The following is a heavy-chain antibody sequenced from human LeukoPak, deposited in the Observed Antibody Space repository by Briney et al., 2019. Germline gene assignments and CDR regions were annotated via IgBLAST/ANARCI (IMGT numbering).Heavy chain of an antibody. CDR2: IYYSGST. CDR1: GGSISSSSYY. J-gene: IGHJ4*02. CDR3: ARINSSGWYGFWYFDY. V-gene: IGHV4-39*01. Sequence: SETLSLTCTVSGGSISSSSYYWGWIRQPPGKGLEWIGSIYYSGSTYYNPSLKSRVTISVDTSKNQFSLKLSSVTAADTAVHYCARINSSGWYGFWYFDYWGQGTLVTVSS. D-gene: IGHD6-19*01.